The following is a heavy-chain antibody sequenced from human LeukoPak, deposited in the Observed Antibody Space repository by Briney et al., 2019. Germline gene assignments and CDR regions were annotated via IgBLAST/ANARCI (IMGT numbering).Heavy chain of an antibody. CDR1: GGSFSGYY. CDR2: IYYSGST. CDR3: ARDLYSSGWARTGYLDAFDI. J-gene: IGHJ3*02. D-gene: IGHD6-19*01. V-gene: IGHV4-34*01. Sequence: SETLSLTCAVYGGSFSGYYWSWIRQPPGKGLEWIGSIYYSGSTYYNPSLKSRVTISVDTSKNQFSLKLSSVTAADTAVYYCARDLYSSGWARTGYLDAFDIWGQGTMVTVSS.